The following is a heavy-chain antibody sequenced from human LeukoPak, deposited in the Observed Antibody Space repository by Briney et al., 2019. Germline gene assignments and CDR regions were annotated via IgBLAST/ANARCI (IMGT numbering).Heavy chain of an antibody. V-gene: IGHV3-30*02. CDR2: IRYDGSNK. D-gene: IGHD1-26*01. CDR1: GFTFSSYG. J-gene: IGHJ4*02. Sequence: GGSLRLSCAASGFTFSSYGMHWVRQAPGKGLEWVAFIRYDGSNKYYADSVKGRFTISRDNSKNTLYLQMNSLRAEDTAVYYCAKLRDSGSAYFDYWGQGTLVTVSS. CDR3: AKLRDSGSAYFDY.